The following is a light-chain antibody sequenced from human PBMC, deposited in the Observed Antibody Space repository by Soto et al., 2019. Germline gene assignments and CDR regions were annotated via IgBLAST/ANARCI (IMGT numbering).Light chain of an antibody. CDR2: GTY. CDR1: QSVSSSY. V-gene: IGKV3-20*01. Sequence: EIVLTQSPGTLSVSPGERAALSCRASQSVSSSYLAWYHQKPGQAPRLLIFGTYIRATGIPDRFSGSGSGTDFTLTISRLEPEDFAVYYCQQYHTSGLTFGGGTKVDIK. J-gene: IGKJ4*01. CDR3: QQYHTSGLT.